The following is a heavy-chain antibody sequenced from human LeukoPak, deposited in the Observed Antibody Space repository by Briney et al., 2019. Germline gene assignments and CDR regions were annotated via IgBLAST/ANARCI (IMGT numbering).Heavy chain of an antibody. CDR2: ISSSSSTI. D-gene: IGHD1-26*01. V-gene: IGHV3-48*04. J-gene: IGHJ3*02. Sequence: GGSLRLSCAASGFTFSSYSMNWVRQAPGKGLEWVSYISSSSSTIYYADSVKGRFTISRDNAKNSLYLQMNSLRAEDTAVYYCARAGARYSGSYGAFDIWGQGTMVTVSS. CDR1: GFTFSSYS. CDR3: ARAGARYSGSYGAFDI.